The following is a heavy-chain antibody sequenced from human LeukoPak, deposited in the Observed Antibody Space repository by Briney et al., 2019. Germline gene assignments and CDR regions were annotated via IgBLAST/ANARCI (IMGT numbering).Heavy chain of an antibody. J-gene: IGHJ4*02. CDR1: GYTFTSYY. CDR2: INPSGGRT. V-gene: IGHV1-46*01. Sequence: ASVKVCCKASGYTFTSYYMHWERQPPGQGLEWMGIINPSGGRTSYAQKFQGRVTMTRDTSTSTVYMELSSLRSDDTAVYYCARGGTVLRPNSPYDDWGQGTLVTVS. CDR3: ARGGTVLRPNSPYDD. D-gene: IGHD4-17*01.